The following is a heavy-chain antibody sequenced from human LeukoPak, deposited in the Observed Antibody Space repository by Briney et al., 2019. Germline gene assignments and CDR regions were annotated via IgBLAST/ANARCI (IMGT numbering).Heavy chain of an antibody. CDR1: GYTFTNYW. V-gene: IGHV5-51*01. CDR2: IYPDDSDT. CDR3: ARSRDSSGYYYLI. Sequence: GESLKISCEASGYTFTNYWIAWVRQIPGKGLELMGIIYPDDSDTKYSTSFQGQVTISADKSISTAYLQWSSLKAADTATYYCARSRDSSGYYYLIWGQGTLVTVSS. D-gene: IGHD3-22*01. J-gene: IGHJ4*02.